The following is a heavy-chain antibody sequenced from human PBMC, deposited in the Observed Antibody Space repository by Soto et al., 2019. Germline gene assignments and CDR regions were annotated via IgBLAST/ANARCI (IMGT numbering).Heavy chain of an antibody. J-gene: IGHJ5*02. CDR2: ISSSSSTI. Sequence: EVQLVESGGGLVQPGGSLRLSCAASGFTFSSYSMNWVRQAPGKGLEWVSYISSSSSTIYYADSVKGRFTISRDNAKNSLYLQTNSLRDEDTAVYYCARDPNRGSSGSGWFDPWGQGTLVTVSS. CDR1: GFTFSSYS. CDR3: ARDPNRGSSGSGWFDP. V-gene: IGHV3-48*02. D-gene: IGHD1-26*01.